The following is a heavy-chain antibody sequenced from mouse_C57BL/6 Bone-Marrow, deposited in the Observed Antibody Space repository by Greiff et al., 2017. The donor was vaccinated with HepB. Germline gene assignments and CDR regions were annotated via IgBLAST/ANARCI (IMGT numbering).Heavy chain of an antibody. V-gene: IGHV2-2*01. CDR2: IWSGGST. CDR3: ARNPLYYRGYFDV. Sequence: VQRVESGPGLVQPSQSLSITCTVSGFSLTSYGVHWVRQSPGKGLEWLGVIWSGGSTDYNAAFISRLSISKDNSKSQVFFKMNSLQADDTAIYYCARNPLYYRGYFDVWGTGTTVTVSS. J-gene: IGHJ1*03. CDR1: GFSLTSYG. D-gene: IGHD1-1*01.